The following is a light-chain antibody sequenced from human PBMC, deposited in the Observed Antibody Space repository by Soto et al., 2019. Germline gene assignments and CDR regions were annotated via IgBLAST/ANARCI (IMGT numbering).Light chain of an antibody. V-gene: IGKV3-20*01. CDR1: QSVSSSF. Sequence: EIVLTQSPGTLSLSPGERATLSCRASQSVSSSFLAWYQQKPGQAPSLLIYGASNRATGIPDRFSGSGSGTDFTLTISRLEPEDFAVYYCQQYVTSPWAFGQGTKVEIE. J-gene: IGKJ1*01. CDR2: GAS. CDR3: QQYVTSPWA.